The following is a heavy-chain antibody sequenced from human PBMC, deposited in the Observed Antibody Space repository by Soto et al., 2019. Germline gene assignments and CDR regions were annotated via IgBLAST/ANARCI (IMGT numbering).Heavy chain of an antibody. CDR1: GYTFTSYD. J-gene: IGHJ2*01. D-gene: IGHD4-17*01. CDR3: ARVHTVTTYFDV. Sequence: QVQLVQSGAEVGKPGASVKVSCKASGYTFTSYDINWVRQASGQGLEWMGCMNPNSGNTGSAQRFQGRLTMTRNTSINTAYMELTSLTSEDAAVYYCARVHTVTTYFDVWGRGTLVAVSS. V-gene: IGHV1-8*01. CDR2: MNPNSGNT.